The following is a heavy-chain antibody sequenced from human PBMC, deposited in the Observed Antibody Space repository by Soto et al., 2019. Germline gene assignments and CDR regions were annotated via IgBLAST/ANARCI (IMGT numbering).Heavy chain of an antibody. V-gene: IGHV3-9*01. CDR2: INWKSDI. Sequence: GGSLRLSCAVSGFTFDDNAMHWVRQAPEKGLEWVSGINWKSDIGYADSVKGRFVISRDNAKNSLYLEMNTLRADDSGLYYCARGPRVSSTGTGAHWGRGTLVTVSS. CDR1: GFTFDDNA. D-gene: IGHD1-1*01. J-gene: IGHJ4*02. CDR3: ARGPRVSSTGTGAH.